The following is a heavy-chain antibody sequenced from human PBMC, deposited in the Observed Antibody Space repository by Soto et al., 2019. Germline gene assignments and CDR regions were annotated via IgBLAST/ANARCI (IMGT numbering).Heavy chain of an antibody. V-gene: IGHV1-3*01. CDR3: GRRLSAFDV. J-gene: IGHJ3*01. CDR1: GYTFLNYA. Sequence: ASVKVSCKTSGYTFLNYAIHWVRQAPGQGLEWMGWVNPSNGYTKYSENFQARLSLTRDTSANTAYMELSSLRSEDTAVYYCGRRLSAFDVWGQGTLVTVSS. CDR2: VNPSNGYT.